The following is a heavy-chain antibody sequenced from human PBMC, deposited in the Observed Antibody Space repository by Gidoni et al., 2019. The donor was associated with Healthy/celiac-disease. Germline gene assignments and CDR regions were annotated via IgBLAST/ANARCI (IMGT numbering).Heavy chain of an antibody. CDR1: GFTFSRYA. D-gene: IGHD6-6*01. CDR3: ARARYSSSFPPPNGMDV. CDR2: ISSNGGST. J-gene: IGHJ6*02. V-gene: IGHV3-64*02. Sequence: EVQLVESGEGLVQPGGSLRLSCAASGFTFSRYAMHWVRQAPGKGLGYVSSISSNGGSTYYADSVKGRFTISRDNSKNTLYLQMGSLRAEDMAVYYCARARYSSSFPPPNGMDVWGQGTTVTVSS.